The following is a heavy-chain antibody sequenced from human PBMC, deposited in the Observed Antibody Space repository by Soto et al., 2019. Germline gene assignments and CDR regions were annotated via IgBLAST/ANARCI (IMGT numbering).Heavy chain of an antibody. Sequence: GESLKISCKGSGYSFTSYWISWVRQMPGKGLEWMGRIDPSDSYTNYSPSFQGHVTISADKSISTAYLQWSSLKASDTAVYYCAHLGIAVVEERYYYYGMDVWGQGTTVTVSS. CDR1: GYSFTSYW. CDR3: AHLGIAVVEERYYYYGMDV. D-gene: IGHD6-19*01. J-gene: IGHJ6*02. V-gene: IGHV5-10-1*01. CDR2: IDPSDSYT.